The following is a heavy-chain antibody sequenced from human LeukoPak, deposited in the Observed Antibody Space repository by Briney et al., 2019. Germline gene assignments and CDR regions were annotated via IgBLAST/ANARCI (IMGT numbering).Heavy chain of an antibody. CDR3: AKRYYYDNSGLWDS. Sequence: PGGSLRLSCEASGFTFRDHYMTWIRQAPGKGLEWVSAISSSGGSTYYGDSVKGRFTISRDNSKNTLYLQMNSLRAEDTAVYYCAKRYYYDNSGLWDSWGQGTLVTVSS. CDR1: GFTFRDHY. D-gene: IGHD3-22*01. CDR2: ISSSGGST. V-gene: IGHV3-23*01. J-gene: IGHJ4*02.